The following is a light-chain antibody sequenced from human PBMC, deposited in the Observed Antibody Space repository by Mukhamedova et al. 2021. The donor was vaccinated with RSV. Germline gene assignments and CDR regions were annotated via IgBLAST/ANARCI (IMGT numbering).Light chain of an antibody. J-gene: IGLJ2*01. V-gene: IGLV2-11*01. CDR2: DVS. CDR3: CSYAGSVV. Sequence: GTISDVGGYNYVSWYQQHPGKAPKLMIYDVSKRPSGVPDRFSGSKSGNTASLTISGLQAEDEADYYCCSYAGSVVFGGGTKLTVL. CDR1: ISDVGGYNY.